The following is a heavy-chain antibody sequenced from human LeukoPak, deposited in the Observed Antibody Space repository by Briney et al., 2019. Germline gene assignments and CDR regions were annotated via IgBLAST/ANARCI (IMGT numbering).Heavy chain of an antibody. J-gene: IGHJ4*02. D-gene: IGHD3-22*01. CDR2: IYSGGST. CDR3: AREYDSSGYYYFDY. Sequence: GGSLRLSCAASGFTFSSYSMNWVRQAPGKGLEWVSVIYSGGSTYHADSVKGRFTISRDNSKNMVYLQMNSLRVEDTAVYYCAREYDSSGYYYFDYWGQGTLVTVSS. V-gene: IGHV3-53*01. CDR1: GFTFSSYS.